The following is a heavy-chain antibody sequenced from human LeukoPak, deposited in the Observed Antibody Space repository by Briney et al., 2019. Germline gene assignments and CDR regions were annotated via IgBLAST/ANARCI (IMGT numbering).Heavy chain of an antibody. V-gene: IGHV1-69*13. D-gene: IGHD4-17*01. CDR1: GGTFSSYA. Sequence: SVKVSCKASGGTFSSYAISWVRQAPGQGLEWMGGIIPIFGTANYAQKFQGRVTITADESTSTAYMELSSLRSEDTAVYYCARDRNYGDYVFDYWGQGTLVTVSS. CDR3: ARDRNYGDYVFDY. J-gene: IGHJ4*02. CDR2: IIPIFGTA.